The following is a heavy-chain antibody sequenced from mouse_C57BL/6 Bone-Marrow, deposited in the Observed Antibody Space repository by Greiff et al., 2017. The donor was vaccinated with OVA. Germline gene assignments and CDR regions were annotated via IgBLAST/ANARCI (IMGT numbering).Heavy chain of an antibody. V-gene: IGHV1-55*01. D-gene: IGHD3-2*02. CDR1: GYTFTSYW. CDR3: ARELRLLDY. J-gene: IGHJ2*01. CDR2: IYPGSGST. Sequence: VQLQQPGAELVKPGASVKMSCKASGYTFTSYWITWVKQRPGQGLEWIGDIYPGSGSTNYNEKFKGKATLTAEKSSSTAYMQLSSLTSEDSAVYFCARELRLLDYWGQGTTLTVSS.